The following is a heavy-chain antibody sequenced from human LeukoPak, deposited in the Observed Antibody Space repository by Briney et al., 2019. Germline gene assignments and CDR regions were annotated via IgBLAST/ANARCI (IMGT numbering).Heavy chain of an antibody. CDR2: IYYSGST. J-gene: IGHJ4*02. V-gene: IGHV4-59*12. CDR3: AREGLCSSTSCHPFDY. D-gene: IGHD2-2*01. CDR1: GGSISSYY. Sequence: SETLSLTCTVSGGSISSYYWSWIRQPPGKGLEWIGYIYYSGSTNYNPSLKSRVTISVDTSKNQFSLKLSSVTAADTAVYYCAREGLCSSTSCHPFDYWGQGTLVTVSS.